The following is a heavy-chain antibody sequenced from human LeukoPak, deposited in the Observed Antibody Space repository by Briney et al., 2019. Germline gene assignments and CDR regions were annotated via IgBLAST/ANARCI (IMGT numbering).Heavy chain of an antibody. D-gene: IGHD3-10*01. V-gene: IGHV3-66*01. CDR1: GFTVSGSY. Sequence: GGSLRLSCAASGFTVSGSYMSWVRQAPGKGLEWVSIMFSDGTTYFADSVKGRFTLSTDDSKNTLNLQMNSLRIEDTAVYLCASELWFGEPHWGQGTLVTVSS. CDR3: ASELWFGEPH. CDR2: MFSDGTT. J-gene: IGHJ4*02.